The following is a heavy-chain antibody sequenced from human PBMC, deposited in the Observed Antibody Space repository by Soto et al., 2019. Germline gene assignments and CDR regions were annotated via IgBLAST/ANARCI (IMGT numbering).Heavy chain of an antibody. CDR2: ISYDGSNK. Sequence: QVQLVESGGGVVQPGRSLRLSCAASGFTFSSYGMHWVRQAPGKGLEWVAVISYDGSNKYYADSVKGRFTISRDNSKNTLYLQMNSLRAEDTAVYYCAKETVAGTLGYWCQGTLVTVSS. CDR1: GFTFSSYG. J-gene: IGHJ4*02. V-gene: IGHV3-30*18. D-gene: IGHD6-19*01. CDR3: AKETVAGTLGY.